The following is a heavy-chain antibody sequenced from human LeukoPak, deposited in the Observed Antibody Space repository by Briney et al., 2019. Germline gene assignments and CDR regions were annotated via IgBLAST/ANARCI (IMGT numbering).Heavy chain of an antibody. D-gene: IGHD1-26*01. J-gene: IGHJ6*02. CDR3: ARGGTVRNGMDV. CDR2: IYYSGST. V-gene: IGHV4-31*03. CDR1: GGSISSSSYY. Sequence: PSETLSLTCTVSGGSISSSSYYWGWIRQPPGKGLEWIGYIYYSGSTYYNPSLKSRVTISVDTSKNQFSLKLSSVTAADTAVYYCARGGTVRNGMDVWGQGTTVTVSS.